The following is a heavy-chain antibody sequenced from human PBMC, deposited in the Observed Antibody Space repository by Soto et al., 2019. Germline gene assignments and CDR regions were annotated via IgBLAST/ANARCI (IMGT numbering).Heavy chain of an antibody. D-gene: IGHD6-19*01. Sequence: GGSLSLSCAASGFPFSSYAMSWVRQAPGKGLEWVSTISSGRGNTYYADSVKGRFTISTDNSKNALYLHMNSLRAEDTAVYYCAKGQGSGWYHFDYWGQGTLVTVSS. V-gene: IGHV3-23*01. CDR1: GFPFSSYA. CDR2: ISSGRGNT. CDR3: AKGQGSGWYHFDY. J-gene: IGHJ4*02.